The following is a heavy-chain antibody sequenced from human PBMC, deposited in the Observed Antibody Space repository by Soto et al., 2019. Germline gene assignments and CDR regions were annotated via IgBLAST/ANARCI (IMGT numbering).Heavy chain of an antibody. CDR1: GYAFTTYG. J-gene: IGHJ4*02. D-gene: IGHD1-1*01. CDR3: ARGRYGHY. Sequence: QVHLVQSGAEVKKPGASVKVSCKGSGYAFTTYGITWVRQAPGQGLEWMGWISAHNGNTNYAQKLQGRVTVTRDTSTITAYMEPRSLRSDATAVYYCARGRYGHYWGQGALVTVSS. CDR2: ISAHNGNT. V-gene: IGHV1-18*01.